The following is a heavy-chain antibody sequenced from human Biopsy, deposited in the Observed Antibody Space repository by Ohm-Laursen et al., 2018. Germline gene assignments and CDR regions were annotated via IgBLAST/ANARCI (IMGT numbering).Heavy chain of an antibody. D-gene: IGHD2/OR15-2a*01. J-gene: IGHJ6*02. CDR1: GGYISSDY. CDR2: IYYSGST. CDR3: ARSTNSTGWPDYYFYGMDV. Sequence: SVTLSLTCTVSGGYISSDYWSWIRQTPGKGLEWIGYIYYSGSTNYNPSLKSRVTISVDTSKNQFSLRLNSVTAADPAVYYCARSTNSTGWPDYYFYGMDVWGQGTTVTVSS. V-gene: IGHV4-59*01.